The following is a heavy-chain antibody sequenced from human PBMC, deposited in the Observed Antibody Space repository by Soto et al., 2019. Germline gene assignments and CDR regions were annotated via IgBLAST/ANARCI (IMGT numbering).Heavy chain of an antibody. Sequence: SGGSQRLSCTASGFNFRSYAMSWVRQAPGKGLEWVSAISGSGGSTYYAASVKGRFTISRDNSKNTLYLQMNSLRAEDTAVYYCAKSVRSVTDYYFDYWGQGTLVTVSS. J-gene: IGHJ4*02. CDR2: ISGSGGST. CDR1: GFNFRSYA. V-gene: IGHV3-23*01. CDR3: AKSVRSVTDYYFDY. D-gene: IGHD4-17*01.